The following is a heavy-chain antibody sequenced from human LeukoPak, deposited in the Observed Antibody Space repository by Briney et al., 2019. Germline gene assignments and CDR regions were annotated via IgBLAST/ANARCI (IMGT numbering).Heavy chain of an antibody. J-gene: IGHJ4*02. CDR1: GFTFSSYG. V-gene: IGHV3-30*18. Sequence: GGSLRLSCAVSGFTFSSYGMHWVRQAPGKGLEWVAVISYDGSNKYYADSVKGRFTISRDNSKNTLYLQMNSLRAEDTAVYYCAKDFGYVDTDYWGQGTLVTVSS. D-gene: IGHD5-18*01. CDR2: ISYDGSNK. CDR3: AKDFGYVDTDY.